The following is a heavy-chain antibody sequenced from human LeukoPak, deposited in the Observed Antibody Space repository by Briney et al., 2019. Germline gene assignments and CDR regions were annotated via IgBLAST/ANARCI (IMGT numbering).Heavy chain of an antibody. D-gene: IGHD6-19*01. CDR2: IDYTGSA. CDR1: GGSVSSNSYY. V-gene: IGHV4-61*01. J-gene: IGHJ4*02. CDR3: ARIPVAKTFDY. Sequence: PSETLSLTCTVSGGSVSSNSYYWSWVRQPPGKGLEWIGFIDYTGSANYNPSLKSRVTISLDTSKNQFSVKVMSVPAADTAVYYCARIPVAKTFDYWGQGTLVTVSS.